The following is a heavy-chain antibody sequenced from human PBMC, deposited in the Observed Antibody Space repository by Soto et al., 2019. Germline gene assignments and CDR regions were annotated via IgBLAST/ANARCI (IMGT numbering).Heavy chain of an antibody. CDR2: ISYSGRT. J-gene: IGHJ3*02. Sequence: QVQLQESGPGLVKPSETLSLTCTVSGGSISSSSWSWIRQPPGRGLEWIAYISYSGRTNFNPSLKRRLTVPIDTSKRQLSLRLTSVTAADTAFYYCPRHKGRGYYWAFDIWGQGTMVTVSS. D-gene: IGHD5-18*01. CDR1: GGSISSSS. V-gene: IGHV4-59*08. CDR3: PRHKGRGYYWAFDI.